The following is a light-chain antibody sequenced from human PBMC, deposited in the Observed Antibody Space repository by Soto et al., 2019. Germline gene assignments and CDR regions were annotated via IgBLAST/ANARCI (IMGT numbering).Light chain of an antibody. J-gene: IGLJ2*01. CDR2: EVS. V-gene: IGLV2-8*01. CDR1: SSDVGGYNY. CDR3: SSFAGNNNSV. Sequence: QSALTQPPSASGSPGQSVTISCTGTSSDVGGYNYVSWYQQHPGKAPKLMISEVSKRPSGVPDRVSGSKSGNTASLTVAGLQAEDEAAYYCSSFAGNNNSVFGGRTKLTVL.